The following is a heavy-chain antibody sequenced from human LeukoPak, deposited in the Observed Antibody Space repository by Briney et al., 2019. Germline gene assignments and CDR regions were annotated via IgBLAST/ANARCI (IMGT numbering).Heavy chain of an antibody. D-gene: IGHD3-22*01. CDR2: ISSSGSAL. Sequence: PGGSLRLSCAASGFTFSDSYITWIRQAPGKGLEWISYISSSGSALYYADSVKGRFTISRDNAKNSLYLQMNSLRAEDTAVYYCALLEDYYDSSGYYYVEAFDIWGQGTMVTVSS. CDR3: ALLEDYYDSSGYYYVEAFDI. J-gene: IGHJ3*02. V-gene: IGHV3-11*04. CDR1: GFTFSDSY.